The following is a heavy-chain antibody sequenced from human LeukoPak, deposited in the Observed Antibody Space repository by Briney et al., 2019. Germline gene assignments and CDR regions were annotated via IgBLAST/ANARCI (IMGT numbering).Heavy chain of an antibody. Sequence: KTSETLSLTCTVSGGSISSSSYYWGWIRQPPGKGLEWIGSIYNSGSTYYNPSLKSRVTISVATSKNQFFLSLSSLTAADTAVYYCASFRWGTVHTPFDYWGQGTLVTVSS. J-gene: IGHJ4*02. V-gene: IGHV4-39*07. D-gene: IGHD1-7*01. CDR3: ASFRWGTVHTPFDY. CDR2: IYNSGST. CDR1: GGSISSSSYY.